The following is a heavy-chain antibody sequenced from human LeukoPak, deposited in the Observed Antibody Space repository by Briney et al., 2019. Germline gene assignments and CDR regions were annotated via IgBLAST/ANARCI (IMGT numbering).Heavy chain of an antibody. V-gene: IGHV4-39*07. J-gene: IGHJ3*02. CDR1: GGSISSSSYY. CDR2: TYYSGST. CDR3: ARWYSGGLDAFDI. Sequence: SETLSLTCTVSGGSISSSSYYWGWIRQPPGKGLEWIGSTYYSGSTYYNPSLKSRVTISVDTSKNQFSLKLSSVTAADTAVYYCARWYSGGLDAFDIWGQGTMVTVSS. D-gene: IGHD1-26*01.